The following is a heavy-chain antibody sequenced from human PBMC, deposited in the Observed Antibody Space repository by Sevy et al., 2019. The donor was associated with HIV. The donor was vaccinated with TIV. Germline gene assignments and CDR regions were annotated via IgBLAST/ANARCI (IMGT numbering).Heavy chain of an antibody. Sequence: GGSLRLSCAASGFTFSNYWMSWVRQAPGKGLEWVANIKQDGSEKHYVDSVKGRFTISRDNAKTSLYLQLNSLRAEDTAVYFCVRDKPHSSAWFYYFDSWGQGTLVTVSS. CDR3: VRDKPHSSAWFYYFDS. D-gene: IGHD6-19*01. J-gene: IGHJ4*02. CDR2: IKQDGSEK. CDR1: GFTFSNYW. V-gene: IGHV3-7*01.